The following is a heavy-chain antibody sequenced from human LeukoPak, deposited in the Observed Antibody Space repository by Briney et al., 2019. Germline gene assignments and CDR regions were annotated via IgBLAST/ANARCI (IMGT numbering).Heavy chain of an antibody. Sequence: GGSLRLSCAASGFTFSSYWMHWVRQAPGKGLVWVSRINSDGSSTSYADSVKGRFTISRGNAKNTLYLQMNSLRAEDTAVYYCARSSGNYYSWFDPWGQGTLVTVSS. CDR2: INSDGSST. CDR3: ARSSGNYYSWFDP. D-gene: IGHD1-26*01. J-gene: IGHJ5*02. CDR1: GFTFSSYW. V-gene: IGHV3-74*01.